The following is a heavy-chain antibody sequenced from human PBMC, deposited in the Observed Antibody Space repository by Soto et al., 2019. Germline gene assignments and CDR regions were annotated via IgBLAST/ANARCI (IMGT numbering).Heavy chain of an antibody. D-gene: IGHD1-1*01. CDR3: ARVRWYFDL. CDR2: IYHSGST. V-gene: IGHV4-30-2*01. J-gene: IGHJ2*01. CDR1: GGSISNGSYS. Sequence: QLQLQESGSGLVKPSQTLSLTCVVSGGSISNGSYSWNWIRQPPGKGLEWIGYIYHSGSTYYNPSLKRRVTISVDRSKNQFSLNLSSVTAADTAVYYCARVRWYFDLWGRGTLVTVSS.